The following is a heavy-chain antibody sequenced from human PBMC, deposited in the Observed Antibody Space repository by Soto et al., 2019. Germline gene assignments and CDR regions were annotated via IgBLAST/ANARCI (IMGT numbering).Heavy chain of an antibody. J-gene: IGHJ3*01. V-gene: IGHV3-30-3*01. CDR1: GFTFSSYA. Sequence: QVQLVESGGGVVQPGRSLRLSCAASGFTFSSYAMHWVRQAPGKGLEWVAVISYDGSNKYYADSVKGRFTISRDNSKNTLYLQMNSLRAEDTAVYYCARDSMIDAFDLWGQGTMVTVSS. CDR2: ISYDGSNK. D-gene: IGHD3-22*01. CDR3: ARDSMIDAFDL.